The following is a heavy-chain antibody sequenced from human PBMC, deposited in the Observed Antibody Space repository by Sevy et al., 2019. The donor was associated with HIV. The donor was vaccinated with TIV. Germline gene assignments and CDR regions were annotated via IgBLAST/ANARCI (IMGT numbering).Heavy chain of an antibody. Sequence: SETLSLTCAVYGGSFSGHYWSWIRQPPGKGLEWIGEINHSGSTNYNPSLKSRVTISVDTSKNQFSLKLSSVTAADTAVYYCARGGVSTVTTPSYGMDVWGQGTTVTVSS. CDR2: INHSGST. V-gene: IGHV4-34*01. CDR3: ARGGVSTVTTPSYGMDV. J-gene: IGHJ6*02. CDR1: GGSFSGHY. D-gene: IGHD4-17*01.